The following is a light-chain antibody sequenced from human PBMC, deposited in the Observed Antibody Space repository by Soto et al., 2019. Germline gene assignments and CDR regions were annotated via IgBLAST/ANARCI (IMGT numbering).Light chain of an antibody. V-gene: IGKV3-20*01. CDR1: QSISSSY. Sequence: EVVLTQSPATLSVSPGERATLSCRASQSISSSYLAWYQQKPGQAPRLLIYGASRRATGIADRFSGSGSGTDFTLTISRLDPEDFAVYYCQQYGGSPWTFGQGTKVDIK. J-gene: IGKJ1*01. CDR3: QQYGGSPWT. CDR2: GAS.